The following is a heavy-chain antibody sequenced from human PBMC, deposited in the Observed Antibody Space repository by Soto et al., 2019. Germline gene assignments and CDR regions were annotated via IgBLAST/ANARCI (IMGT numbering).Heavy chain of an antibody. CDR1: GGSISSSNW. CDR3: ARDLGRFLGDYYYGMDV. CDR2: IYHSGST. Sequence: SETLSLTCAVSGGSISSSNWWSWVRQPPGKGLEWIGEIYHSGSTNYNPSLKSRVTISVDKSKNQFSLKLSSVTAADTAVYYWARDLGRFLGDYYYGMDVWGQGTTVTVSS. V-gene: IGHV4-4*02. J-gene: IGHJ6*02.